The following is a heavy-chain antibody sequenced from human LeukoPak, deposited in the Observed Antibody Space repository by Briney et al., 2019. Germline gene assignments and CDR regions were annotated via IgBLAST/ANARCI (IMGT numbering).Heavy chain of an antibody. CDR2: IYYSGST. D-gene: IGHD2-8*01. CDR1: GGSISSGGYY. Sequence: SETLSLTCTVSGGSISSGGYYWSWIRQHPGKGLEWIGYIYYSGSTYYNPSLKSRVTISVDTSKNQFSLKLSSVTAADTAVYYCARVNNVVMVHGAFDIWGQGTMVTVSS. J-gene: IGHJ3*02. V-gene: IGHV4-31*03. CDR3: ARVNNVVMVHGAFDI.